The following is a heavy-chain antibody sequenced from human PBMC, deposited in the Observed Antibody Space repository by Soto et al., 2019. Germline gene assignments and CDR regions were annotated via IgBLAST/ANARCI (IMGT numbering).Heavy chain of an antibody. CDR2: ISGSGGST. CDR1: GFTFSSYA. CDR3: AKDWGDCSGGSCYSWGFDY. D-gene: IGHD2-15*01. J-gene: IGHJ4*02. V-gene: IGHV3-23*01. Sequence: GGSLRLSCAASGFTFSSYAMSWVRQAPGKGLEWVSAISGSGGSTYYADSVKGRFTISRDNSKNTLYLQMNSLRAEDTAVYYCAKDWGDCSGGSCYSWGFDYWGQGTLVTVSS.